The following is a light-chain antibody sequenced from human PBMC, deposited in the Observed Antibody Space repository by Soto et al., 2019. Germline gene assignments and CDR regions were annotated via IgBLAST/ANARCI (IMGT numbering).Light chain of an antibody. CDR1: SSDVGDYKY. V-gene: IGLV2-14*01. J-gene: IGLJ1*01. CDR2: VNS. CDR3: SSYTSSDTPDV. Sequence: QSALTQPASVSGSPGQSITISCTGTSSDVGDYKYVSWYQQHPDKAPKLIIFVNSNRPSGISNRFSASKSGNTASLTISGLQAEVEADYYCSSYTSSDTPDVFGTGTKLTVL.